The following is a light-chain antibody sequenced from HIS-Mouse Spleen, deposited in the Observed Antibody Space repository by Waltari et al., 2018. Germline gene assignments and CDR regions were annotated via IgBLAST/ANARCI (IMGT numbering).Light chain of an antibody. J-gene: IGKJ2*01. CDR3: MQALQTPWT. V-gene: IGKV2-28*01. Sequence: DIVMTQSPLSLPVTPGEPASISCRSSQSLLHSNGYNYLDWYLQKPGQSPQCLIYLGSNRASGVPDRFSGSGSGTDFTLKISRVEAEDVGVYYCMQALQTPWTFGQGTKLEIK. CDR1: QSLLHSNGYNY. CDR2: LGS.